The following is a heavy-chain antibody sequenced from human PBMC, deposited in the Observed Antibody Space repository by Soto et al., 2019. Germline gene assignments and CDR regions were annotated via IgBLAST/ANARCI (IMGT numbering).Heavy chain of an antibody. V-gene: IGHV1-69*13. CDR3: ARGLYDSSGYYYGPKGYYYYGMDV. J-gene: IGHJ6*02. CDR2: IIPIFGTA. Sequence: SVKVSCKASGGTFSSYAISWVRQAPGQGLEWMGGIIPIFGTANYAQKFQGRVTITADESTSTAYIELSSLRSEDTAVYYCARGLYDSSGYYYGPKGYYYYGMDVWGQGTTVTVSS. D-gene: IGHD3-22*01. CDR1: GGTFSSYA.